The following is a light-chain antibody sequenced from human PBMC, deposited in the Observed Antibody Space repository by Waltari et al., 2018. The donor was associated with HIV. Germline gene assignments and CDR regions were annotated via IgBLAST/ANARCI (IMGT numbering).Light chain of an antibody. CDR3: QQSYSTLYT. V-gene: IGKV1-39*01. CDR1: QSISSY. CDR2: AAS. Sequence: DIRRTQSPSPLSASVRDRVTITCRASQSISSYLNWYQQKPGKAPKLLIYAASSLQSGVPSRFSGSGSGTDFTLTISSLQPEDFATYYCQQSYSTLYTFGQGTKLEIK. J-gene: IGKJ2*01.